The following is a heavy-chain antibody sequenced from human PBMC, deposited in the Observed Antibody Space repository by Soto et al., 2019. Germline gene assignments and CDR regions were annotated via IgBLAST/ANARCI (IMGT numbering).Heavy chain of an antibody. J-gene: IGHJ6*02. CDR3: ASQWLVRSYYYYGMDV. V-gene: IGHV1-69*02. D-gene: IGHD6-19*01. CDR2: IIPILGIA. CDR1: GGTFSSYT. Sequence: QVQLVQSGAEVKKPGSSVKVSCKASGGTFSSYTISWVRQAPGQGLEWMGRIIPILGIAIYAQKFQGRVTITADKSTSTAYMELSSLRSEDTAVYYCASQWLVRSYYYYGMDVWGQGTTVTVSS.